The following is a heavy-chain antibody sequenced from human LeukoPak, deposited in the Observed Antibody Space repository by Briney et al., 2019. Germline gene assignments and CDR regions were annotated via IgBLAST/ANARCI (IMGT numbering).Heavy chain of an antibody. CDR1: GFTFTSYH. D-gene: IGHD3/OR15-3a*01. J-gene: IGHJ1*01. CDR2: IKQDGGEK. CDR3: SDSNFQH. Sequence: GGSLRLSCTASGFTFTSYHINWVRQAPGKGLEWVANIKQDGGEKSFVDSVKGRFTVSGDIAKNSLYLQMNSLRPDDTAVYYCSDSNFQHWGRGTLVTVSS. V-gene: IGHV3-7*01.